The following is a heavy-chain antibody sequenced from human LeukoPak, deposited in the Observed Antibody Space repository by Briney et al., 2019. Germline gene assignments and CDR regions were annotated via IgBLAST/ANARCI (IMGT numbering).Heavy chain of an antibody. CDR1: GFTFSSYE. CDR3: AALGADYDILTGYSRLGYYGMDV. CDR2: ISSSGSTI. D-gene: IGHD3-9*01. J-gene: IGHJ6*04. Sequence: PGGSLRLSCAASGFTFSSYEMNWVRQAPGKGLELVSYISSSGSTIYYADSVKGRFTISRDNAKNSLYLQMNSLRAEDTAVYYCAALGADYDILTGYSRLGYYGMDVWGKGTTVTVSS. V-gene: IGHV3-48*03.